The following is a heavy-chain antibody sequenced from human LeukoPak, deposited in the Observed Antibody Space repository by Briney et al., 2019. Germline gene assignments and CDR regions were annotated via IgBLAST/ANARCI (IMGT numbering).Heavy chain of an antibody. CDR1: GFTFSSYW. V-gene: IGHV3-7*01. CDR2: IKQDGSEK. CDR3: ARDKIVGATNFDY. Sequence: GGSLRLPCAASGFTFSSYWMSWVRQAPGKGLEWVANIKQDGSEKYYVDSVKGRFTISRDNAKNSLYLQMNSLRAEDTAVYYCARDKIVGATNFDYWGQGTLVTVSS. J-gene: IGHJ4*02. D-gene: IGHD1-26*01.